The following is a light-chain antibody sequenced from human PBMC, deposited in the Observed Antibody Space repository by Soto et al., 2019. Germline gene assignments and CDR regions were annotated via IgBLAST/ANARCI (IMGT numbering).Light chain of an antibody. CDR3: SSFARGDNPHVL. CDR1: SSDVAGSDY. Sequence: QSVLTQPPSASGSSGQSVTISCTGTSSDVAGSDYVSWYQQHPGKAPKLIIYEVTKRPAGVPDRFSGSKSGNTASLTVSGLQADDESYYYCSSFARGDNPHVLFGGGTKLTVL. CDR2: EVT. V-gene: IGLV2-8*01. J-gene: IGLJ2*01.